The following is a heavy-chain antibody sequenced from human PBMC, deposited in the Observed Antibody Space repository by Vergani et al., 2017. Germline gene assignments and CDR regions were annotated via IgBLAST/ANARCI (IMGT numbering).Heavy chain of an antibody. J-gene: IGHJ4*02. V-gene: IGHV4-59*01. CDR2: IYYSGST. D-gene: IGHD6-13*01. Sequence: QVQLQESGPGLVKPSETLSLTCTVSGGSISSYYWSWIRQPPGKGLEWIGYIYYSGSTNYNPSLKSRVTISVDTSKNQFSLKLSSVTAADTAVYYCARFGSSGTGIDYWGQGTLVTVSS. CDR3: ARFGSSGTGIDY. CDR1: GGSISSYY.